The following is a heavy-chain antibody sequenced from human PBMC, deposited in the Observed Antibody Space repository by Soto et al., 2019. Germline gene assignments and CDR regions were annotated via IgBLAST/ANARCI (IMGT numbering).Heavy chain of an antibody. J-gene: IGHJ4*02. D-gene: IGHD1-1*01. CDR1: GGTFSSYA. Sequence: GXSVKVCCKASGGTFSSYAIRLVRQAPGQGLEWMGGIIPIFGTANYAQKFQGRVTITADESTSTAYMELSSLRSEDTAVYYCVRGVGTTMAHYFDGWGQRTLVTVSS. V-gene: IGHV1-69*13. CDR3: VRGVGTTMAHYFDG. CDR2: IIPIFGTA.